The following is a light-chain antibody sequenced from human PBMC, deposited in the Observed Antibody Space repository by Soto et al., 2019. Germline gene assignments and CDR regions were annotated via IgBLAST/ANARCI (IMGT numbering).Light chain of an antibody. V-gene: IGKV1-12*01. J-gene: IGKJ1*01. Sequence: DIQMTQSPSSGSASVEDRGTITCRASQRISSWLAWYQQKPGQAPMXLIYAASSLHSGVLSRFSGSGSGTDCTLTISSLQPEDVTTYYCQQANSFSWTLGQGTKVDIK. CDR3: QQANSFSWT. CDR1: QRISSW. CDR2: AAS.